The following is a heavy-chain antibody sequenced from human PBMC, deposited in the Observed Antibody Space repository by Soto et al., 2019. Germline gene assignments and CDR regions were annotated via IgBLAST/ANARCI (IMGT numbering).Heavy chain of an antibody. J-gene: IGHJ1*01. CDR1: GFTFRSYV. V-gene: IGHV3-30*19. CDR3: ARWGTTGGLDV. Sequence: ESGGGVVQPGTSLRLSCVGSGFTFRSYVIHWVRQAPGKGLEWVALTSYDGSNKDYGDSVKGRFTISRDNSRNTVDLQMDSLRRADTALYYCARWGTTGGLDVWGQGTLVSVSS. CDR2: TSYDGSNK. D-gene: IGHD3-16*01.